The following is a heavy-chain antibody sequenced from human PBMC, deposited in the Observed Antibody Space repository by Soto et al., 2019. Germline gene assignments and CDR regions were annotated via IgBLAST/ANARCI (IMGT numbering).Heavy chain of an antibody. V-gene: IGHV1-18*01. CDR3: ARQGSWPYYYYGLDV. CDR2: ISTYNGDT. J-gene: IGHJ6*02. Sequence: QVQLVQSGPEVKKPGASVKVSCEASGYTFTTSGISWVRQAPGQGLEWMGWISTYNGDTNSAQKFQGRVTMTADTSXXTVSMELMSLKSDDTAVYYCARQGSWPYYYYGLDVWGQGTTVTVSS. CDR1: GYTFTTSG. D-gene: IGHD1-26*01.